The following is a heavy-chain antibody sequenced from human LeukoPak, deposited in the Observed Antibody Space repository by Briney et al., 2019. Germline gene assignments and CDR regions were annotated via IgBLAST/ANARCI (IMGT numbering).Heavy chain of an antibody. V-gene: IGHV3-30*02. CDR1: GFTFSGCG. CDR2: IRYDGSNK. J-gene: IGHJ5*02. D-gene: IGHD2-2*01. Sequence: GGSLRLSCAASGFTFSGCGMHWVRQAPGKGLEWVAFIRYDGSNKYYADSVKGRFTISRDNSKNTLYLQMNSLRAEDTAVYYCAKELVVPAASHAYNWFDPWGQGTLVTVSS. CDR3: AKELVVPAASHAYNWFDP.